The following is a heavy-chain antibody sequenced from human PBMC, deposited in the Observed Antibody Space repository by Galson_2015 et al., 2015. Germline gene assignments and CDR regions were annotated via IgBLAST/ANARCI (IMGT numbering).Heavy chain of an antibody. V-gene: IGHV3-33*01. D-gene: IGHD5-12*01. Sequence: WVAVIWYDGSNKYYADSVKGRFTISRDNSKNTLYLQMNSLRAEDTAVYYCARAERGHSGYGSTVDYWGQGTLVTVSS. J-gene: IGHJ4*02. CDR3: ARAERGHSGYGSTVDY. CDR2: IWYDGSNK.